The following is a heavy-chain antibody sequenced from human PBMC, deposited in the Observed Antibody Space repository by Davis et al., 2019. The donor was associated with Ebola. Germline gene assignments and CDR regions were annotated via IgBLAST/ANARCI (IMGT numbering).Heavy chain of an antibody. CDR3: ARSLGDIVLVPAALVPDY. V-gene: IGHV3-13*01. Sequence: GGSLRLSCAASGFTFSSYDLYWVRQVPGKGLEWVSRIGSDGDTYYIDSVKGRFTISSDNAKNSLYLQMNSLRDEDTAVYFCARSLGDIVLVPAALVPDYWGQGTLVTVSS. J-gene: IGHJ4*02. CDR2: IGSDGDT. D-gene: IGHD2-2*01. CDR1: GFTFSSYD.